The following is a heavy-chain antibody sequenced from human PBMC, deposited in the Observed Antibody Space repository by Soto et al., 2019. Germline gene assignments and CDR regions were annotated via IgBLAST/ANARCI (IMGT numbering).Heavy chain of an antibody. CDR2: IYYSGST. J-gene: IGHJ3*02. V-gene: IGHV4-39*01. D-gene: IGHD2-15*01. CDR3: ARRLFGYCSGGSCYFWAHDAFDI. Sequence: SETLSLTCTVSGGSISSSSYYWGWIRQPPGKGLEWIGSIYYSGSTYYNPSLKSRVTISVDTSKNQFSLKLSSVTAADTAVYYCARRLFGYCSGGSCYFWAHDAFDIWGQGTMVTVSS. CDR1: GGSISSSSYY.